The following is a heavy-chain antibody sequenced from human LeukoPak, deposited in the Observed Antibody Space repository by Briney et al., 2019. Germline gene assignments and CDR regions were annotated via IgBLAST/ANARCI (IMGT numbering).Heavy chain of an antibody. Sequence: GGSLRLSCAGSGFTFSGYWMHWVRQVAGKGLVWVARISDDGSSTTSTIYADSVKGRFTISRDNAKNTLYLQMNSLGAEDTAVYYCTRDRGHGFDFDIWGQGTTVTVSS. J-gene: IGHJ3*02. CDR1: GFTFSGYW. CDR3: TRDRGHGFDFDI. CDR2: ISDDGSST. D-gene: IGHD3-10*01. V-gene: IGHV3-74*01.